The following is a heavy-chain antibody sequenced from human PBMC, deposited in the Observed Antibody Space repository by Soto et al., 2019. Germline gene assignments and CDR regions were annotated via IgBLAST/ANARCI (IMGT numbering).Heavy chain of an antibody. Sequence: GVSLRLSCAGSGFTFSDYYIDWVRQAPGKGLEWVGRSRDKGNSYSTDYAASVKGRFTVSRDTSKNSLYLQMHSLKADDTALYYCGRSIPGTTSFDSWGEGTPVTVSS. CDR3: GRSIPGTTSFDS. J-gene: IGHJ4*02. D-gene: IGHD1-7*01. CDR2: SRDKGNSYST. V-gene: IGHV3-72*01. CDR1: GFTFSDYY.